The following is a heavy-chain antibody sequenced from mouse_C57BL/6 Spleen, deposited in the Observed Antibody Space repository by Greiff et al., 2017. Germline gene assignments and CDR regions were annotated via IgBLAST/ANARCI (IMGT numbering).Heavy chain of an antibody. CDR1: GYTFTSYW. V-gene: IGHV1-50*01. J-gene: IGHJ2*01. CDR3: ARSEDLNFDY. Sequence: QVQLQQPGAELVKPGASVKLSCKASGYTFTSYWMQWVKQRPGQGLEWIGEIDPSDSYTNYNQKFKGKATLTVDTSSSPAYMQLSSLTSEDSAVYYCARSEDLNFDYWGQGTTLTVSS. CDR2: IDPSDSYT. D-gene: IGHD5-2*01.